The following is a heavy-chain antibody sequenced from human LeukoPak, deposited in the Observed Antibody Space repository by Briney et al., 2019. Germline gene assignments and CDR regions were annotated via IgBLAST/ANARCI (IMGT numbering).Heavy chain of an antibody. Sequence: GTSLRLSCAASGFTFSNYAIPWVRQAPGKGLEWVAVISYDRNNRNYADSVRGRFTISRNNSKNTLYLEMNSLRAEDTAVYYCARDSTDGVIPREVNPPFDYWGQGTLVTVSS. CDR3: ARDSTDGVIPREVNPPFDY. CDR2: ISYDRNNR. V-gene: IGHV3-30-3*01. CDR1: GFTFSNYA. D-gene: IGHD3-16*02. J-gene: IGHJ4*02.